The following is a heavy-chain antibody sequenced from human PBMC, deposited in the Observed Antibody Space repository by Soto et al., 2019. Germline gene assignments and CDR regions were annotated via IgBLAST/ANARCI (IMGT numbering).Heavy chain of an antibody. CDR1: GYSFTSYW. J-gene: IGHJ6*02. CDR3: ARGAFDSSGYYPYYYYGMDV. V-gene: IGHV5-51*01. D-gene: IGHD3-22*01. Sequence: GESLKISCKGSGYSFTSYWIGWVRQMPGKGLEWMGIIYPGDSDTRYSPSFQGQVTISADKSISTAYLQWSSLKASDTAMYYCARGAFDSSGYYPYYYYGMDVWGQGTTVTVSS. CDR2: IYPGDSDT.